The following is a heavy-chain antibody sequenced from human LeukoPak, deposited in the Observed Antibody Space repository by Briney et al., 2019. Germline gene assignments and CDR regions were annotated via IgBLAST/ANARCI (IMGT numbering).Heavy chain of an antibody. D-gene: IGHD5-24*01. Sequence: PGGSLRLSCAASGFTFSTYAMSWVRQAPGKGLEWIGYIYYSGSTNYNPSLKSRVTISVDTSKNQFSLKLSSVTAADTAVYYCARFDGYIGWWGQGTLVTVSS. CDR3: ARFDGYIGW. J-gene: IGHJ4*02. CDR2: IYYSGST. CDR1: GFTFSTYA. V-gene: IGHV4-59*01.